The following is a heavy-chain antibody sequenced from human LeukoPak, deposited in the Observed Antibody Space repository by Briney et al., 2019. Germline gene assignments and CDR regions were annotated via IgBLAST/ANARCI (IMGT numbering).Heavy chain of an antibody. D-gene: IGHD6-13*01. CDR1: GFTFSDYY. J-gene: IGHJ6*04. CDR2: ISSSNSYT. V-gene: IGHV3-11*06. Sequence: GGSLRLSCVASGFTFSDYYMSWIRQAPVKGPEWVSYISSSNSYTNYADSVKGRFTISRDNAKNSLYQQMNSLRVEDTAVYYCARDQDSSSWYRDYGMDVWGKGTTVTVSS. CDR3: ARDQDSSSWYRDYGMDV.